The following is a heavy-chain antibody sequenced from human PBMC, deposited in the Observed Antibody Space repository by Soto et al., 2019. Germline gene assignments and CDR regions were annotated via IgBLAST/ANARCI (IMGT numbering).Heavy chain of an antibody. J-gene: IGHJ6*02. CDR3: ARVGLIYLGYCTNGVCSYGMDV. V-gene: IGHV1-69*13. CDR2: IIPIFGTA. D-gene: IGHD2-8*01. CDR1: GGTFSSYA. Sequence: GASVKVSCKASGGTFSSYAISWVRQAPGQGLEWMGGIIPIFGTANYAQKFQGRVTITADESTSTAYMELSSLRSEDTAVYYCARVGLIYLGYCTNGVCSYGMDVWGQGTTVTVS.